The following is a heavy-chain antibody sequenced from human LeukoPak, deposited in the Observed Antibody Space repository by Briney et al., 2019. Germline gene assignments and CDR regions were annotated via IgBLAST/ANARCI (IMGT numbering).Heavy chain of an antibody. V-gene: IGHV1-2*02. J-gene: IGHJ3*02. D-gene: IGHD2-21*01. CDR3: ARDNPEICGGDCYSPAFDI. CDR1: GYTFTGYY. Sequence: ASVKVSCKASGYTFTGYYMHWVRQAPGQGLEWMGWINPNSGGTNYAQKFQGRVTMTRDTSISTAYMELSRLRSDDTAVYYCARDNPEICGGDCYSPAFDIWGQGTMVTVSS. CDR2: INPNSGGT.